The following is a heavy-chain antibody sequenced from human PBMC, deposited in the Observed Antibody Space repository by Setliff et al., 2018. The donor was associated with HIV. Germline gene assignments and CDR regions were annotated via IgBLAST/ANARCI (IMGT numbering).Heavy chain of an antibody. V-gene: IGHV3-7*01. CDR2: IQRDGSEK. CDR3: ARHEPGWYALSGGRYFDY. D-gene: IGHD6-19*01. J-gene: IGHJ4*02. CDR1: GFTFSTYW. Sequence: GGSLRLSCVASGFTFSTYWMSWVRQAPGEGPEWVANIQRDGSEKNYVDSVKGRFTISRDNAKNSLYLEMNSLTAEDTAVYYCARHEPGWYALSGGRYFDYWGQGTLVTVSS.